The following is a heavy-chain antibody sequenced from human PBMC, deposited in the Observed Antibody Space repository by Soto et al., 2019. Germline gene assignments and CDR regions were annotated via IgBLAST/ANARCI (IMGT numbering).Heavy chain of an antibody. CDR2: ISSNSLKA. J-gene: IGHJ6*02. Sequence: ASVKVSCKASGYTFTSYGIAWVRQAPGQGPEWMGWISSNSLKANNAQKFEGRVTISVDTSKNQFSLKLSSVTAADTAVYYCARGPYSSTYYYYYYYGMDVWGQGTTVTVSS. D-gene: IGHD6-13*01. V-gene: IGHV1-18*01. CDR3: ARGPYSSTYYYYYYYGMDV. CDR1: GYTFTSYG.